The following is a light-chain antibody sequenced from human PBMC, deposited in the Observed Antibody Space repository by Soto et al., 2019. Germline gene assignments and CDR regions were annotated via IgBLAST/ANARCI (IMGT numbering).Light chain of an antibody. CDR1: QTIGTY. CDR2: DAS. J-gene: IGKJ5*01. Sequence: IEVTQSPSSLAASLVDRVTITFRASQTIGTYVNWYRQKSGAAPELLIYDASTLQSGVPSRFRGSGSGTDFTFTISRLQPEDIATYYCQQYENLPTFGQGTRLEIK. CDR3: QQYENLPT. V-gene: IGKV1-33*01.